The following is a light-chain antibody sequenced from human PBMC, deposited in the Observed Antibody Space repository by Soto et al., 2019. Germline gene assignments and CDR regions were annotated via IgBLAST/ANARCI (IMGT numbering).Light chain of an antibody. CDR2: DAS. J-gene: IGKJ2*01. V-gene: IGKV3-15*01. CDR3: QQYNKWPPYT. CDR1: QSVSSS. Sequence: EILMTQSPATLSVSPGERATLSCRASQSVSSSLAWYQQKPGQAPRLLMYDASTRATGITARFSGSGSGTEFTLTISSLQSEAFAVYYGQQYNKWPPYTFGQGTKLEIK.